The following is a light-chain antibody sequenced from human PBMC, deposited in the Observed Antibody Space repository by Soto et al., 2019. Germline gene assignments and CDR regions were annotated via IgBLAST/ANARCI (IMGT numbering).Light chain of an antibody. V-gene: IGKV1-39*01. J-gene: IGKJ4*01. CDR1: QTISTY. Sequence: DIQMTQSPSSLSASVGVRVTITCRSSQTISTYLNWDQQKPGRAPKLLMYAASNLQSGGPSRFSGSGSGTDFTLTISSLQPEDFATYYCQQSYSTPLTFGGGTKVEIK. CDR3: QQSYSTPLT. CDR2: AAS.